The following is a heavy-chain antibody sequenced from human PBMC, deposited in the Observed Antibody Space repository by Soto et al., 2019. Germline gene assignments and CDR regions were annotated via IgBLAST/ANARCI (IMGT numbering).Heavy chain of an antibody. D-gene: IGHD3-10*01. V-gene: IGHV3-48*02. J-gene: IGHJ4*02. CDR2: ISSSSSSI. CDR1: GFTFSSYS. Sequence: EVQLVESGGGLVQPGGSLRLSCAASGFTFSSYSMNWVRQAPGKGLEWVSYISSSSSSIYYADSVKGRFTISRDNAKNSLYLQMNSLRDEDTAVYYCARVPYGETTPLLRSWGQGTLVTVSS. CDR3: ARVPYGETTPLLRS.